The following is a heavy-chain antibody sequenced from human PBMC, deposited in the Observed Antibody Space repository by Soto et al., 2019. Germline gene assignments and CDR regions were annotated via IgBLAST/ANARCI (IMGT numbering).Heavy chain of an antibody. Sequence: KTSETLSLTCTVSGCSISSYYWSWIRQPPGKGLEWIGYIYYSGSTNYNPSLKSRVTISVDTSKNQFSLKLSSVTAADTAVYYCASLGVLTYLDYYYYYMDVWGKGTTVTVSS. CDR1: GCSISSYY. CDR2: IYYSGST. CDR3: ASLGVLTYLDYYYYYMDV. J-gene: IGHJ6*03. D-gene: IGHD3-3*01. V-gene: IGHV4-59*01.